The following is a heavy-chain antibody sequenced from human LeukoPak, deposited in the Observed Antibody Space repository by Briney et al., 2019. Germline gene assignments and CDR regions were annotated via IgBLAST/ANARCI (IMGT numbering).Heavy chain of an antibody. D-gene: IGHD6-13*01. CDR1: GGSFSGYY. CDR3: ARVSISWGARVDY. V-gene: IGHV4-34*01. J-gene: IGHJ4*02. Sequence: SETLSLTCAVYGGSFSGYYWSWIRQPPGKGLEWIGEINHSGSTNYNPSLKSRVTISVDTSKNQFSLKLSSVTAADTAVYYCARVSISWGARVDYWGKGTLVTVSS. CDR2: INHSGST.